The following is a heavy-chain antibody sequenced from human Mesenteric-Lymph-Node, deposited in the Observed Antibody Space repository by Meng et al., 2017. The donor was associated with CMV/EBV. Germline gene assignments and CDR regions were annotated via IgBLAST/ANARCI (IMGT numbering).Heavy chain of an antibody. J-gene: IGHJ6*02. V-gene: IGHV1-18*01. CDR2: TSAYNGNT. D-gene: IGHD1-26*01. CDR3: AREWEEDYYYGMDV. Sequence: ASVKVSCKASGYTFTSYGISWVRQAPGQGLEWMGWTSAYNGNTNYAQKLQGRVTMTTDTSTSTAYMELRSLRSDDTAVYYCAREWEEDYYYGMDVWGQGTTVTVSS. CDR1: GYTFTSYG.